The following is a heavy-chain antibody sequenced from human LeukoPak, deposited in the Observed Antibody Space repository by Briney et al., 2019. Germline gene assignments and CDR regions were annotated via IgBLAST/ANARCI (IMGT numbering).Heavy chain of an antibody. Sequence: GGSLRLSCAASGFIFSNYWLSWVRQAPGKGLEWVANIKQDGSERCYVDSVKGRFIVSRDNAKNSLYLQMNSLRAEDTAVYYCARVYDVWSGYYRDYWGQGTLVTVSS. CDR2: IKQDGSER. CDR1: GFIFSNYW. V-gene: IGHV3-7*04. D-gene: IGHD3-3*01. J-gene: IGHJ4*02. CDR3: ARVYDVWSGYYRDY.